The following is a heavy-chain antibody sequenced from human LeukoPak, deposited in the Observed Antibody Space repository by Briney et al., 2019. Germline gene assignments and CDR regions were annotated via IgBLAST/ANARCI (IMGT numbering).Heavy chain of an antibody. V-gene: IGHV1-69*06. Sequence: SVKVSGKPAGGTVSSYASSWVRRSPGQGRGWRGGRIPIFGTANYAQKFQGRVTITADKSTSTAYMEPSSLRSEDTAVYYCARGHDCSSTSCLRPDPWGQGTLVTVSS. CDR3: ARGHDCSSTSCLRPDP. J-gene: IGHJ5*02. CDR2: RIPIFGTA. CDR1: GGTVSSYA. D-gene: IGHD2-2*01.